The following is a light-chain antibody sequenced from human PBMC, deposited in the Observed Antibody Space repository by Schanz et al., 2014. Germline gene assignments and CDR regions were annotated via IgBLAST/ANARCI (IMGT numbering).Light chain of an antibody. Sequence: EIVLTQSPGTLSLSPGERATLSCRASQSVSSGYLAWYQQKPGQAPRLLIYGASRRAAGIPDRFSGSGSGTDFTLTISSLQPEDFATYYCQQADSFPRTFAQGTKVEIK. CDR3: QQADSFPRT. J-gene: IGKJ1*01. CDR1: QSVSSGY. CDR2: GAS. V-gene: IGKV3-20*01.